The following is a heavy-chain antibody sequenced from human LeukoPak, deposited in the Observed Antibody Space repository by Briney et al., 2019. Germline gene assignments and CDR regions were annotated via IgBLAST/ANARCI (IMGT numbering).Heavy chain of an antibody. Sequence: SVKVSCKASGYTFTDYYMHWVRQAPGQGLEWMGGIIPIFGTANYAQKFQGTVTITADKSTSTAYMELSSLRSEDTAVYYCARDGAVAGGPHYWGQGTLVTVSS. CDR3: ARDGAVAGGPHY. D-gene: IGHD6-19*01. J-gene: IGHJ4*02. V-gene: IGHV1-69*06. CDR1: GYTFTDYY. CDR2: IIPIFGTA.